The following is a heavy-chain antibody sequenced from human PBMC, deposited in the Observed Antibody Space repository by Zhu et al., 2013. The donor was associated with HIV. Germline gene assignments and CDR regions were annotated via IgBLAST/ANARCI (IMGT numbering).Heavy chain of an antibody. CDR1: GYTFTGYY. V-gene: IGHV1-2*02. J-gene: IGHJ3*02. CDR2: INPNSGGT. Sequence: QVQLVQSGAEVKKPGASVKVSCKASGYTFTGYYMHWVRQAPGQGLEWMGWINPNSGGTNYAQKFQGRVTMTRDTSISTAYMELSRLRSDDTAVYYCARAGETAMPHDAFDIWGQGTMVTVSS. D-gene: IGHD5-18*01. CDR3: ARAGETAMPHDAFDI.